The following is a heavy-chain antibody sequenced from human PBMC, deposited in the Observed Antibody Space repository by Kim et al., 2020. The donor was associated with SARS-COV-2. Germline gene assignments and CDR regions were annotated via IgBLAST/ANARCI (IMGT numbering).Heavy chain of an antibody. D-gene: IGHD6-19*01. Sequence: SETLSLTCAVYGGSFSGYYWSWIRQPPGKGLEWIGEINHSGSTNYNPSLKSRVTISVDTSKNQFSLKLSSVTAADTAVYYCARGGWLVPRPFDYWGQGTLVTVSS. CDR3: ARGGWLVPRPFDY. J-gene: IGHJ4*02. V-gene: IGHV4-34*01. CDR1: GGSFSGYY. CDR2: INHSGST.